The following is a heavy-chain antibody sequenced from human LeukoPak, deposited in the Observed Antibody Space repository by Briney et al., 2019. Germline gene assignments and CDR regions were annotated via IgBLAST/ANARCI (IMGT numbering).Heavy chain of an antibody. CDR3: TAAVAGTWFDY. D-gene: IGHD6-19*01. CDR2: IKSKTDGGTT. V-gene: IGHV3-15*01. CDR1: GFTFSSYE. Sequence: PGGSLRLSCAASGFTFSSYEMSWVRQAPGKGLEWVGRIKSKTDGGTTDYAAPVKGRFTISRDDSKNTLYLQMNSLKTEDTAVYYCTAAVAGTWFDYWGQGTLVTVSS. J-gene: IGHJ4*02.